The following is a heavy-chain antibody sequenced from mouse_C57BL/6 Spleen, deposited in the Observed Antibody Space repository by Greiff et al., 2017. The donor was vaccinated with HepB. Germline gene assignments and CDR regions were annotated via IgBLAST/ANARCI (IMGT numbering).Heavy chain of an antibody. CDR2: ISSGGSYT. CDR3: ARHGDYYGSSYGYFDV. Sequence: EVKLVESGGDLVKPGGSLKLSCAASGFTFSSYGMSWVRQTPDKRLEWVATISSGGSYTYYPDSVKGRFTISRDNAKNTLYLQMSSLKSEDTAMYYCARHGDYYGSSYGYFDVWGTGTTVTVSS. J-gene: IGHJ1*03. V-gene: IGHV5-6*01. D-gene: IGHD1-1*01. CDR1: GFTFSSYG.